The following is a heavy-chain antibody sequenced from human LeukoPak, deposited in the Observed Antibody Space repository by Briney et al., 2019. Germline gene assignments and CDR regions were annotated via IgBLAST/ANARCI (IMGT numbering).Heavy chain of an antibody. J-gene: IGHJ4*02. CDR3: AKTYYDILTGYYFDY. D-gene: IGHD3-9*01. CDR1: GFTFSSYA. CDR2: ISGSGGST. Sequence: GGSLRLSCAASGFTFSSYAMSWVRQAPGKGLEWVSAISGSGGSTYYAASVKGRFTISRDNSKNTLYLQMNSLRAEDTAVYYCAKTYYDILTGYYFDYWGQGPLVTVSS. V-gene: IGHV3-23*01.